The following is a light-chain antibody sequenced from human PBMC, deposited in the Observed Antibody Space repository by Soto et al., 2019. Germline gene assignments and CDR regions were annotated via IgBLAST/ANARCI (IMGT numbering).Light chain of an antibody. Sequence: QSVLTQPASVSGSPGQSITISCTETSSDVGGYNYVSWYQQHPGEAPKIIIYDVSSRPSGVSYRFSGSKSGNTASLTISGLQSEDEADYYCSSYTSSTFGVFGTGTKLTVL. CDR1: SSDVGGYNY. V-gene: IGLV2-14*03. CDR3: SSYTSSTFGV. J-gene: IGLJ1*01. CDR2: DVS.